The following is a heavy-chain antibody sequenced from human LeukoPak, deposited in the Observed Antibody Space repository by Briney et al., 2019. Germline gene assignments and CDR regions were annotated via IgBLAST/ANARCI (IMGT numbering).Heavy chain of an antibody. V-gene: IGHV3-74*01. Sequence: PGGSLRLSCAASGFTFSSYWMHWVRQAPGKGLVWVSRINSDGSSSTYADSVKGRFTISRDNAKNTLYPQMNSLRAEDTAVYYCARVRFGDLNYFDYWGQGTLVTVSS. CDR1: GFTFSSYW. CDR2: INSDGSSS. J-gene: IGHJ4*02. D-gene: IGHD3-10*01. CDR3: ARVRFGDLNYFDY.